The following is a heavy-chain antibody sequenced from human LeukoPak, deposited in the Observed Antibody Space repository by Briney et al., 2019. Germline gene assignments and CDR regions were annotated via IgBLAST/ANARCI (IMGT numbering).Heavy chain of an antibody. CDR2: ISAYNGNT. CDR1: GYSFSTYG. Sequence: ASVKVSCKTSGYSFSTYGISWVRQAPGQGLEWMGWISAYNGNTNYAQKFQGRVTMTTDTSTSTAHLEMRSLRPDDTAVYYCARETIEAFDVWGQGTMVTVSS. V-gene: IGHV1-18*01. CDR3: ARETIEAFDV. J-gene: IGHJ3*01. D-gene: IGHD4/OR15-4a*01.